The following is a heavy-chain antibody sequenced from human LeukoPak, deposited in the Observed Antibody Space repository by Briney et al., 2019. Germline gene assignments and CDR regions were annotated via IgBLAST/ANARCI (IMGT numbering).Heavy chain of an antibody. CDR2: ISAYNGNT. CDR1: GYSFSTYG. Sequence: ASVKVSCKTSGYSFSTYGISWVRQAPGQGLEWMGWISAYNGNTNYAQKFQGRVTMTTDTSTSTAHLEMRSLRPDDTAVYYCARETIEAFDVWGQGTMVTVSS. V-gene: IGHV1-18*01. CDR3: ARETIEAFDV. J-gene: IGHJ3*01. D-gene: IGHD4/OR15-4a*01.